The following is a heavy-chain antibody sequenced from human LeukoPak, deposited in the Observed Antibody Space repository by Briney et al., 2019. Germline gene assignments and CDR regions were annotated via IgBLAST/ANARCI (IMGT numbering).Heavy chain of an antibody. CDR3: VRGGLGFGELSPFDI. CDR1: GYTFSSYD. Sequence: ASVKVSCKASGYTFSSYDIHWVRQATGQGLEWMGRMNPNSGNTGYAQKFQGRVTITRNTSISTAYVELSSLRSEDAAVYYCVRGGLGFGELSPFDIWGQGTMVTVSS. D-gene: IGHD3-10*01. J-gene: IGHJ3*02. V-gene: IGHV1-8*01. CDR2: MNPNSGNT.